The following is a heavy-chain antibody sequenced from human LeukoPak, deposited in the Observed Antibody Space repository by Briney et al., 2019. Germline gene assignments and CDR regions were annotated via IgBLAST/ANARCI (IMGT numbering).Heavy chain of an antibody. J-gene: IGHJ4*02. V-gene: IGHV1-2*02. Sequence: VKVSCKASGYTFTGYYMHWARQAPGQGLEWMGWINPNSGGTNYAQKFQGRVTMTRGTSISTAYMELSRLRSDDTAVYYCASFSGSGSYSDYWGQGTLVTVSS. CDR3: ASFSGSGSYSDY. CDR2: INPNSGGT. CDR1: GYTFTGYY. D-gene: IGHD3-10*01.